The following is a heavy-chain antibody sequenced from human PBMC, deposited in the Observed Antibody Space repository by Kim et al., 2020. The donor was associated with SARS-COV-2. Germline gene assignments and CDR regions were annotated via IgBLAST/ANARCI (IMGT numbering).Heavy chain of an antibody. J-gene: IGHJ3*02. CDR2: IKEDGSAK. D-gene: IGHD5-12*01. V-gene: IGHV3-7*01. CDR1: EITFSNFW. CDR3: ARFRAPIRAFDI. Sequence: GGSLRLSCVVSEITFSNFWMNWVRQAPGKGLEWVASIKEDGSAKYSVDSVEGRFSISRDNAKNSLYLQLNSLRAEDTAVYYCARFRAPIRAFDIWGQGTTVTVSS.